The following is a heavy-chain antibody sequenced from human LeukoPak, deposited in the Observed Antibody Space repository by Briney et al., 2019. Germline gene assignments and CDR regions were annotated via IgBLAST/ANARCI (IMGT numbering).Heavy chain of an antibody. CDR1: GFTLANYG. Sequence: GGSLRLSCIASGFTLANYGMTWVRQAPGKGLEWVSAISDSGGDTYHADSVKGRFTISRDNSKNTLYLQMNSLRAEDTAVYYCAKESSAGYYGSGTYPKKGRFDPWGQGTLVTVSS. CDR2: ISDSGGDT. D-gene: IGHD3-10*01. CDR3: AKESSAGYYGSGTYPKKGRFDP. V-gene: IGHV3-23*01. J-gene: IGHJ5*02.